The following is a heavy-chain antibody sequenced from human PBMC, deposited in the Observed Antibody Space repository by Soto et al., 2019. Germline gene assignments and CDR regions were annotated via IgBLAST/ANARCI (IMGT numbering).Heavy chain of an antibody. V-gene: IGHV4-39*01. CDR1: GGSISSSNYY. D-gene: IGHD3-22*01. CDR2: IYYSGIT. J-gene: IGHJ4*02. CDR3: ARLFYDSSEHFDY. Sequence: PSETLSLTCTVSGGSISSSNYYWGWIRQPPGKGLEWIGNIYYSGITYYNPPLKSRVTISVDTSKNQFSLKLSSVTAADTAVYYCARLFYDSSEHFDYWGQGTLVTVS.